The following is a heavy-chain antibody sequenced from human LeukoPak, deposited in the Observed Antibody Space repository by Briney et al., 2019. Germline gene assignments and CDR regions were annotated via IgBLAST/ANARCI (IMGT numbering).Heavy chain of an antibody. CDR1: GPSLRSGSYH. V-gene: IGHV4-61*02. Sequence: PSETLSLPCTASGPSLRSGSYHWRWIRKPAGKGREWIGRIYTRVSTNYNPALKSRVTISVDTSKNQFSLKLSSVTAADTAVYYCARSDIFTGYYRYWGQGTLVTVSS. D-gene: IGHD3-9*01. CDR2: IYTRVST. J-gene: IGHJ4*02. CDR3: ARSDIFTGYYRY.